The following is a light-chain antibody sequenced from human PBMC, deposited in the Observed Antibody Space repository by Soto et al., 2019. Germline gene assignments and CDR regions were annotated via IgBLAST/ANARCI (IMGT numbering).Light chain of an antibody. CDR1: QSIDIR. CDR3: QHYNGYPFT. Sequence: EIQMTQSPSTLSASVGDRVTITCRTSQSIDIRLAWYQQKPGKAPKLLIYKASTLETGVPSRFSGSGSGTEFTLSISSLQPDDFATYYCQHYNGYPFTFGQGTKLEIK. CDR2: KAS. V-gene: IGKV1-5*03. J-gene: IGKJ2*01.